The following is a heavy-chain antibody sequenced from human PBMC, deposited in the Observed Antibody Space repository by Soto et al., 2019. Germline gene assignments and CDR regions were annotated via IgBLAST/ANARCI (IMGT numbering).Heavy chain of an antibody. CDR1: GFTSSTYA. CDR2: VGGGGVDT. V-gene: IGHV3-23*01. D-gene: IGHD1-26*01. J-gene: IGHJ4*02. CDR3: AKVFYSEKKGYFDY. Sequence: GGSLRLSCAASGFTSSTYAMNWVRQAPGKGLEWVSTVGGGGVDTYYADSVKGRFTISRDNSKNTLYLQMNSLRAEDTAVYFCAKVFYSEKKGYFDYWGRGILVTVSS.